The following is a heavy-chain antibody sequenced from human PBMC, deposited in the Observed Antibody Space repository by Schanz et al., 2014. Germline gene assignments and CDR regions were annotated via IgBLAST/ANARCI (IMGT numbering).Heavy chain of an antibody. D-gene: IGHD2-15*01. CDR3: AKTPREYCNYDNCPNWFDS. J-gene: IGHJ5*01. V-gene: IGHV3-23*01. Sequence: EVQLLESGGGLVQPGGSLRLSCLASGFTFSSYAMTWVHQIPGKGLEWVSAISASGGTTYYADSVKGRFTISRDNSKNTLYLQMNSLRAEDTAVYYCAKTPREYCNYDNCPNWFDSWGQGTLVTASS. CDR2: ISASGGTT. CDR1: GFTFSSYA.